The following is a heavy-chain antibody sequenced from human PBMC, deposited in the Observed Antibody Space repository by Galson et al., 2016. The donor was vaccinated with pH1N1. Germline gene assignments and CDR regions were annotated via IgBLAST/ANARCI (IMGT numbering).Heavy chain of an antibody. Sequence: LRLSCAASGFTFSSYWMSWVRQAPGKGLEWVANIKQDGSEKYYVDSVKGRFTISRDNAKNSLYLQMNSLRAEDTAVYYCARTGAPWDSYYCYYAMDVWGQGTMVTVSS. V-gene: IGHV3-7*03. CDR3: ARTGAPWDSYYCYYAMDV. J-gene: IGHJ6*02. CDR2: IKQDGSEK. D-gene: IGHD1-26*01. CDR1: GFTFSSYW.